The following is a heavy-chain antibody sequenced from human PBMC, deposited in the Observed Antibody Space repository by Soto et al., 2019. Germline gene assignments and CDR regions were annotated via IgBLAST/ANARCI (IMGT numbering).Heavy chain of an antibody. CDR1: GGPINSPDYY. CDR2: LYFNGGT. J-gene: IGHJ5*02. Sequence: ASETLSLTCNVSGGPINSPDYYWSWIRQSPGKGLEWIGYLYFNGGTQYNPSLRTPVSMSLDTSKKHFSLKMRSVTAADTAVYYCARGISKYSSWYEPHPWFDAWGQGALVTVSS. D-gene: IGHD6-13*01. V-gene: IGHV4-30-4*01. CDR3: ARGISKYSSWYEPHPWFDA.